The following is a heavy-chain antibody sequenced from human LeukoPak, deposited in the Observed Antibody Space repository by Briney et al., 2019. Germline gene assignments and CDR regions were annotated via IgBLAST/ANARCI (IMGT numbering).Heavy chain of an antibody. D-gene: IGHD1-20*01. J-gene: IGHJ6*03. V-gene: IGHV1-69*13. Sequence: ASVKVSCKASGGTFSKYAISWVRQAPGQGLEWVGAIIPIFRTAKYAQKFQGRVTITADESTSTAYMDLSSLRSEDTAVYYCAKGPRYNWNHYYMDVWGKGTPVTVSS. CDR1: GGTFSKYA. CDR3: AKGPRYNWNHYYMDV. CDR2: IIPIFRTA.